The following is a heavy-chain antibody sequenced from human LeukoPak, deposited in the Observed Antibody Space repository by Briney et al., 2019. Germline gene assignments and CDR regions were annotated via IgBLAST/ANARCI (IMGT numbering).Heavy chain of an antibody. Sequence: GGSLRLSCAASGFTFSSYEMNWVRQAPGKGLEWVSYISSSGSTIYYADSVKGRFTISRDNAKNSLCLQMNSLRAEDTAVYYCARDNVDTAMVGGVRFDYWGQGTLVTVSS. CDR1: GFTFSSYE. V-gene: IGHV3-48*03. J-gene: IGHJ4*02. D-gene: IGHD5-18*01. CDR2: ISSSGSTI. CDR3: ARDNVDTAMVGGVRFDY.